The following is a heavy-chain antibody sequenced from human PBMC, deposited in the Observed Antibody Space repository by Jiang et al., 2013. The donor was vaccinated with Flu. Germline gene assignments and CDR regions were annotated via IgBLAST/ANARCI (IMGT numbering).Heavy chain of an antibody. D-gene: IGHD4-17*01. CDR2: IYYSGST. V-gene: IGHV4-39*01. Sequence: GLVKPSETLSLTCNVSGGSMSSSSYYWGWIRQPPGKGLEWVGSIYYSGSTYYNPSLKSRVTVSVDTSKNQFSLNLSSVTASDTAVYYCARTLWHDYGALDYWGQGTQVTVSS. J-gene: IGHJ4*02. CDR3: ARTLWHDYGALDY. CDR1: GGSMSSSSYY.